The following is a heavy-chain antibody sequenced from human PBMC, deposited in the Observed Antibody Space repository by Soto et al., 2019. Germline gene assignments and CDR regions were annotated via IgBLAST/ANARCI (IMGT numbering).Heavy chain of an antibody. V-gene: IGHV3-30-3*01. CDR2: ISYDGSNK. CDR1: GFTFSSYA. D-gene: IGHD5-18*01. CDR3: ARGGTSYGLIGNDAFDI. J-gene: IGHJ3*02. Sequence: QVQLVESGGGVVQPGRSLRLSCAASGFTFSSYAMHWVRQAPGKGLEWVAVISYDGSNKYYADSVKGRFTISRDNSKNTLYLQMNSLRAEDTAVYYCARGGTSYGLIGNDAFDIWGQGTMVTVSS.